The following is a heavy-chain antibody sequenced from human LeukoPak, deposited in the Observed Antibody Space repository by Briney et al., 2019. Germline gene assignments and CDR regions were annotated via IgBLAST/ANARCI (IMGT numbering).Heavy chain of an antibody. CDR2: ISGSGGST. D-gene: IGHD3-10*01. Sequence: HAGGSLRLSCAASGFTFSSYAMSWVRQAPGKGLEWVSAISGSGGSTYYADSVRGRFTISRDSSKNTLYLQMNSLRAEDTAIYHCAKSLVAFGSGSYYSPYDYWGQGTLVTVSS. V-gene: IGHV3-23*01. CDR1: GFTFSSYA. CDR3: AKSLVAFGSGSYYSPYDY. J-gene: IGHJ4*02.